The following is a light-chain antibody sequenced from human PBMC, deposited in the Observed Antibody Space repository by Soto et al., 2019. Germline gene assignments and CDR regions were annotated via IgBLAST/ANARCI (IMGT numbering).Light chain of an antibody. CDR3: SSYTSSSTPV. Sequence: QSVLTHPASVSGSPGQSITISCTGTSSDVGGYNYVSWHQQHPGKAPKLMIYDVSNRPSGVSNRFSGSKSGNTASLTISGLQAEDEADYYCSSYTSSSTPVFGTGTKVTV. CDR2: DVS. V-gene: IGLV2-14*01. CDR1: SSDVGGYNY. J-gene: IGLJ1*01.